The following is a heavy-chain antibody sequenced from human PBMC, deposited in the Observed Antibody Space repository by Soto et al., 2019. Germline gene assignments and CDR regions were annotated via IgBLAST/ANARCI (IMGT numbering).Heavy chain of an antibody. J-gene: IGHJ5*02. CDR3: ARELLPMVRGEGWFDP. D-gene: IGHD3-10*01. CDR2: IYYSGST. Sequence: PSETLSLTCTVSGGSISSYYWSWIRQPPGKGLEWIGYIYYSGSTNYNPSLKSRVTISVDTSKNQFSLKLSSVTAADTAVYYCARELLPMVRGEGWFDPWGQGTLVTVSS. CDR1: GGSISSYY. V-gene: IGHV4-59*01.